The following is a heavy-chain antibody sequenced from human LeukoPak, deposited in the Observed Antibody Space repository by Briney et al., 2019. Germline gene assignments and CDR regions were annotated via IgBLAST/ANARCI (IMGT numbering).Heavy chain of an antibody. D-gene: IGHD2-15*01. CDR3: ERGGYCSGGSCYWSGAFDI. Sequence: ASVKLSCKASGYTFTRYYMHSVRQAPGQGRKWMGWINPNSGGTKYAQKFQGRVTMTRETSISTAYMELSRLRSDDTAVYYCERGGYCSGGSCYWSGAFDIWGQGTMVTVSS. CDR1: GYTFTRYY. J-gene: IGHJ3*02. CDR2: INPNSGGT. V-gene: IGHV1-2*02.